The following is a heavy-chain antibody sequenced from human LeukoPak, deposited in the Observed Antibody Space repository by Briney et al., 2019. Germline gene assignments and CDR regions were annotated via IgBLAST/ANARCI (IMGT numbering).Heavy chain of an antibody. D-gene: IGHD3-3*01. V-gene: IGHV3-7*01. CDR3: ARDAFSRISAFGVVSDAFDI. Sequence: GGSLRLSCAASGFTFSSYWMSWVRQAPGKGPEWVANIKQDGGEKYYVDSVKGRFTISRDNAKNSLYLQMNSLRAEDTAVYYCARDAFSRISAFGVVSDAFDIWGQGTMVTVSS. J-gene: IGHJ3*02. CDR1: GFTFSSYW. CDR2: IKQDGGEK.